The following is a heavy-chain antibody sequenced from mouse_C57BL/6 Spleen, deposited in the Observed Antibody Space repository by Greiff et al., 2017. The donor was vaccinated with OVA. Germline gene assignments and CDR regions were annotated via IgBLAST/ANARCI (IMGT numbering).Heavy chain of an antibody. D-gene: IGHD1-1*01. CDR1: GFTFSDYG. CDR2: ISSGSSTI. J-gene: IGHJ4*01. CDR3: ARRDHYYGSNYAMDY. Sequence: EVMLVESGGGLVKPGGSLKLSCAASGFTFSDYGMHWVRQAPEKGLEWVAYISSGSSTIYYADTVKGRFTISRDNAKNTLFLQMTSLRSEDTAMYYCARRDHYYGSNYAMDYWGQGTSVTVSS. V-gene: IGHV5-17*01.